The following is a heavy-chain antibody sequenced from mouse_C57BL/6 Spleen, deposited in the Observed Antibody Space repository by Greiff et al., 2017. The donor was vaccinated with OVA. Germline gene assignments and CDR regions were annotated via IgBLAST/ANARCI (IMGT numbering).Heavy chain of an antibody. CDR3: ARTEGAMDY. CDR1: GFNITDYY. CDR2: IDPEDGET. V-gene: IGHV14-2*01. Sequence: EVKLMESGAELVKPGASVKLSCTASGFNITDYYMHWVKQRTEQGLEWIGRIDPEDGETKYAAKFQGKATITADTSSNTAYLQLSSLTSEDAAVYYCARTEGAMDYWGQGTSVTVSS. J-gene: IGHJ4*01.